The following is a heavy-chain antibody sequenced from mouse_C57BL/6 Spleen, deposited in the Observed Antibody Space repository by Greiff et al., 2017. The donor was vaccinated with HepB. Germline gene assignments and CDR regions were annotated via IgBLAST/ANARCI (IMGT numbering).Heavy chain of an antibody. CDR3: ARSENYYGSRLTY. Sequence: QVQLQQSGAELVRPGSSVKLSCKASGYTFTSYWMHWVKQRPIQGLAWLGNIDPSDSETHYNQKFKDKATLTVDKSSSTAYMQLSSLTSEDSAVYYCARSENYYGSRLTYWGQRTLVTVSA. CDR1: GYTFTSYW. D-gene: IGHD1-1*01. CDR2: IDPSDSET. V-gene: IGHV1-52*01. J-gene: IGHJ3*01.